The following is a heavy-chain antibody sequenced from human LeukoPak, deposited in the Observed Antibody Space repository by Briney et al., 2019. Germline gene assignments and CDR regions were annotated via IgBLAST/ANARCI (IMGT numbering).Heavy chain of an antibody. CDR2: ISGIGGST. J-gene: IGHJ4*02. CDR1: GVTFSSYA. CDR3: AKDLGYSGIFGKYLLGPFDY. Sequence: PGGSLRLSCAASGVTFSSYAMSWVRQAPGKGLGWVSPISGIGGSTYYADSVKGRVTISRDNSKNTLYLQMNSLRAEDTAVYYCAKDLGYSGIFGKYLLGPFDYWGQGTLVTVSS. D-gene: IGHD1-1*01. V-gene: IGHV3-23*01.